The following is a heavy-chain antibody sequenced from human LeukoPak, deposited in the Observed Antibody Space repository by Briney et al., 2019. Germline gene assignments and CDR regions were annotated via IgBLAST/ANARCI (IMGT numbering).Heavy chain of an antibody. J-gene: IGHJ4*02. D-gene: IGHD5-12*01. CDR2: IDPNSGGT. Sequence: ASVNVSCKSSGYTFTGYYMHWVRQAPGQGLEWMGWIDPNSGGTNYAQKFQGRVTMTRDTSISTAYMELSRLRSDDTAVYYCARVEVVATIPFDYWGQGILVTVSS. V-gene: IGHV1-2*02. CDR3: ARVEVVATIPFDY. CDR1: GYTFTGYY.